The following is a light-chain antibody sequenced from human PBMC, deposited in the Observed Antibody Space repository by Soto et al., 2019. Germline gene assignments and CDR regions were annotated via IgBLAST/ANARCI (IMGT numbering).Light chain of an antibody. CDR3: QQRSNWT. CDR1: QYINTR. CDR2: QTS. V-gene: IGKV3D-11*01. J-gene: IGKJ5*01. Sequence: EILLTQSPATLSSFPGDRVTLPWRASQYINTRLAWYQHRPGQATRLLIYQTSIRAAGIPARFSASGTGTDFTLTISDVQPEDFAVYYYQQRSNWTFGQGTRVEIK.